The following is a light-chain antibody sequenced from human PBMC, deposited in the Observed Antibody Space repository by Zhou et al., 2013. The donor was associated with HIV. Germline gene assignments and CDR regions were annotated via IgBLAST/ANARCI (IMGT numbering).Light chain of an antibody. J-gene: IGKJ3*01. CDR1: QSISSY. V-gene: IGKV1-5*03. Sequence: DIQMTQSPSSLSASVGDRVTITCRASQSISSYLNWYQQKPGKAPKLLIYKASSLESGVPSRFSGSGSGTEFTLTISSLQPDDFATYYCQQYNSYPFTFGPGTKVGYQT. CDR2: KAS. CDR3: QQYNSYPFT.